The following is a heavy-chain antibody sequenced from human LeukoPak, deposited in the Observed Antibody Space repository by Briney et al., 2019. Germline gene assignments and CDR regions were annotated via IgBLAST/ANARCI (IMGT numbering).Heavy chain of an antibody. CDR3: ASEGIAAAGTFDY. V-gene: IGHV4-61*02. Sequence: SETLSLTCTVSGGSISSGAYYWSWIRQSAGKGLEWIGRIYTSGSTNYNPSLKSRVTISVDPSKNQFSLKLTSVTAADTAVYYCASEGIAAAGTFDYWGQGTLVTVSS. D-gene: IGHD6-13*01. CDR2: IYTSGST. J-gene: IGHJ4*02. CDR1: GGSISSGAYY.